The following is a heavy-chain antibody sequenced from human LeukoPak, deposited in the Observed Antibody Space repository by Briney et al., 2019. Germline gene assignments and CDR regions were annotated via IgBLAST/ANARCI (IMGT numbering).Heavy chain of an antibody. CDR1: GGSISSYY. J-gene: IGHJ4*02. V-gene: IGHV4-59*01. CDR2: IYYSGST. Sequence: SETLSLTCTVSGGSISSYYWSWIRQPPGKGLEWIGYIYYSGSTNYNPSLKSRVTISVDTSKNQFSLKLSSVTAADTAVYYCARDGGPTAQGLMPDSSSSKGDDYWGQGTLVTVSS. D-gene: IGHD6-6*01. CDR3: ARDGGPTAQGLMPDSSSSKGDDY.